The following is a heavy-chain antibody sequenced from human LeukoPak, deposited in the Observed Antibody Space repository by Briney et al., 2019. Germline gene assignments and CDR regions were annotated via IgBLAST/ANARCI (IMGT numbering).Heavy chain of an antibody. Sequence: SVKVSCKASGGTFSSYAISWVRQAPGQGLEWMGGIIPIFGTANYAQKFQGRVTITTDESTSTAYMELSSLRSEDTAVYYCARATIEYSSSFGLGAFDYWGQGTLVTVSS. CDR3: ARATIEYSSSFGLGAFDY. V-gene: IGHV1-69*05. CDR1: GGTFSSYA. J-gene: IGHJ4*02. CDR2: IIPIFGTA. D-gene: IGHD6-6*01.